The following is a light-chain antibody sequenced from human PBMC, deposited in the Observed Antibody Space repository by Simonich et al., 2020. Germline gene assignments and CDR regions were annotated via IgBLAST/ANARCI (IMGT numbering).Light chain of an antibody. CDR1: QGISSW. CDR2: KAS. J-gene: IGKJ1*01. Sequence: DIQMTQSPSTLSESVGDRVTITCRASQGISSWLAWYQQKPGKAPKLLIYKASSLESGVPSRFSGSGSGTEFTLTISSLQPDDFATYYCQQYNSYSRTFGQGTKVEIK. V-gene: IGKV1-5*03. CDR3: QQYNSYSRT.